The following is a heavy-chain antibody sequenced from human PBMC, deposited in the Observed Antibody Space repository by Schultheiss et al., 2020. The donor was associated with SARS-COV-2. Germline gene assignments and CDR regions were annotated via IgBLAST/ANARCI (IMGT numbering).Heavy chain of an antibody. CDR2: IIPIFGTA. Sequence: KISCKASGGTFSSYAISWVRQAPGQGLEWMGGIIPIFGTANYAQKFQGRVTITADESTSTAYMELSSLRSEDTAVYYCAKAVVPAGSYYYYYYMDVWGKGTTVTVSS. V-gene: IGHV1-69*01. D-gene: IGHD2-2*01. CDR1: GGTFSSYA. J-gene: IGHJ6*03. CDR3: AKAVVPAGSYYYYYYMDV.